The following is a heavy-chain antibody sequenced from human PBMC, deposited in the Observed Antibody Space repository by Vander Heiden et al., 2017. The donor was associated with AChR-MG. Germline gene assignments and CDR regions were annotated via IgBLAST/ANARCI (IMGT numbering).Heavy chain of an antibody. CDR1: GFTFSSYY. V-gene: IGHV3-48*01. J-gene: IGHJ3*02. CDR2: ISSSGTTI. Sequence: EVQLVESGAGSVQPGGSLRPSCADSGFTFSSYYMNWVRQAPGKGLEWVSYISSSGTTIYYADSVKGRFTISRDNAKNSLYLQMNSLRAEDTAVYYCARRRSGAFDIWGQGTMVTVSS. CDR3: ARRRSGAFDI.